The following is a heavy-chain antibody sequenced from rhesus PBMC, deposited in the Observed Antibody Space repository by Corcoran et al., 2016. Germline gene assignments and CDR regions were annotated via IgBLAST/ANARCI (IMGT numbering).Heavy chain of an antibody. D-gene: IGHD3-16*01. V-gene: IGHV3-178*01. CDR1: GFTFSDYS. Sequence: EVQLVESGGGLAKPGGSLRLYCAASGFTFSDYSMDWVRQAPGKGVEWVLRSRNVDGSTWYADSVKGRFTISRENAKNTLYLQMNSLRAEDTAVYYCARGVVITTTVIDYWGQGVLVTVSS. J-gene: IGHJ4*01. CDR2: SRNVDGST. CDR3: ARGVVITTTVIDY.